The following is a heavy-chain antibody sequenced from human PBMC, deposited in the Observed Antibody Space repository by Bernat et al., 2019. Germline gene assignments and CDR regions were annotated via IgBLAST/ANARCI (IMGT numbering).Heavy chain of an antibody. CDR3: ARDHGIFYGSGSTDAFDI. V-gene: IGHV3-74*01. CDR2: INSDGSST. Sequence: EVQLVESWGGLVQPGGSLRLSCAASGFTFSSYWMHWVRQAPGKGLVWVSRINSDGSSTSYADSVKGRFTISRDNAKNTLYLQMNSLRAEDTAVYYCARDHGIFYGSGSTDAFDIWGQGTMVTVSS. CDR1: GFTFSSYW. D-gene: IGHD3-10*01. J-gene: IGHJ3*02.